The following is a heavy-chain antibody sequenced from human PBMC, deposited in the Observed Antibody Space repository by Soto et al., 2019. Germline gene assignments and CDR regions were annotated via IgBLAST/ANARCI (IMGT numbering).Heavy chain of an antibody. V-gene: IGHV1-18*01. CDR1: GYTFTYYG. Sequence: QVQLVQSGAEVKKPGASVNVSCKASGYTFTYYGISWVRQAPGQGLEWMGWISPDNGDTKYAQHLRGRVTMTTVTSTNTAYMELKGLRFDDTAVYYCARDRIITIFGVVPPIGYWGQGTLITVSS. CDR2: ISPDNGDT. J-gene: IGHJ4*02. D-gene: IGHD3-3*01. CDR3: ARDRIITIFGVVPPIGY.